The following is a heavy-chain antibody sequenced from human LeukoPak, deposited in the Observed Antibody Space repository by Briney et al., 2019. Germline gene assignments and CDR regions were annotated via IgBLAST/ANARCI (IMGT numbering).Heavy chain of an antibody. V-gene: IGHV3-23*01. D-gene: IGHD2-2*01. CDR3: AKEAYCSSTSCYYYYYYYMDV. CDR2: ISGSGGST. Sequence: GGSLRLSCAASGVTFSSYGMHWVRQAPGKGLEWVSAISGSGGSTYYADSVKGRFTISRDNSKNTLYLQMNSLRAEDTAVYYCAKEAYCSSTSCYYYYYYYMDVWGKGTTVTVSS. CDR1: GVTFSSYG. J-gene: IGHJ6*03.